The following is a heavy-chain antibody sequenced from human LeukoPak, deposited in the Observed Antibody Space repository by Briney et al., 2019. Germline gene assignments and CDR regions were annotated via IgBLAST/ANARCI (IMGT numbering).Heavy chain of an antibody. D-gene: IGHD3-22*01. CDR2: ISASGGST. J-gene: IGHJ3*02. V-gene: IGHV3-23*01. CDR1: GVTFSSYA. CDR3: AKDLVVFNDAFDI. Sequence: PGGSLRLSCAASGVTFSSYAMSWVRQAPGKGLEWVSAISASGGSTYYADPVKGRFTISRDNSKNTLYLQMNSLRAEDTAVYYCAKDLVVFNDAFDIWGQGTMVTVSS.